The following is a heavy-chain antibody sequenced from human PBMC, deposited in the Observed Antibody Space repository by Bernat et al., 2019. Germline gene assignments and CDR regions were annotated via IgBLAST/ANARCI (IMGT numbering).Heavy chain of an antibody. D-gene: IGHD6-19*01. CDR3: VKGSSAWYSPLGY. J-gene: IGHJ4*02. Sequence: EVQLVESGGGLEQPGRSLRLSCATSGFIFDDYAMHWVRQAPGKGLEWVSGISWNSGNIGYADSVKGRFTISRDNAKNSLYLQMNSLGPEDTALYYCVKGSSAWYSPLGYWGQGTLVTVSS. V-gene: IGHV3-9*01. CDR1: GFIFDDYA. CDR2: ISWNSGNI.